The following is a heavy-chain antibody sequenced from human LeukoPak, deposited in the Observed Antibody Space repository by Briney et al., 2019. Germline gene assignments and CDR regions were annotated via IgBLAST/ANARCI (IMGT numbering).Heavy chain of an antibody. Sequence: PGGSLRLSCAASGFTFSSYGFHWVRQAPGKGLEWVANIKQDGSEKYYVDSVKGRFTISRDNAKNSLYLQMNSLRAEDTAVYYCARDLYSSGCFDYWGQGTLVTVSS. CDR1: GFTFSSYG. D-gene: IGHD6-19*01. J-gene: IGHJ4*02. CDR3: ARDLYSSGCFDY. V-gene: IGHV3-7*01. CDR2: IKQDGSEK.